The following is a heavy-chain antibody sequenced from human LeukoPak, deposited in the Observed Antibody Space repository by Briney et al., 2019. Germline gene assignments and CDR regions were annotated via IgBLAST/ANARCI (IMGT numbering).Heavy chain of an antibody. CDR3: ARWDGSSSSYYYYYYGMDV. CDR2: IYYSGST. V-gene: IGHV4-59*01. J-gene: IGHJ6*02. CDR1: GGSFSGYY. D-gene: IGHD6-6*01. Sequence: PSETLSLTCAVYGGSFSGYYWSWIRQPPGKGLEWIGYIYYSGSTNYNPSLKSRVTISVDTSKNQFSLKLSSVTAADTAVYYCARWDGSSSSYYYYYYGMDVWGQGTTVTVSS.